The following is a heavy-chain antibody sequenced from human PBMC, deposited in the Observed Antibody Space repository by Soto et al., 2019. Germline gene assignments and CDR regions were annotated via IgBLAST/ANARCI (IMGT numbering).Heavy chain of an antibody. CDR3: AKDVGSYYYDTSAYLYDY. CDR2: ISWNSATL. V-gene: IGHV3-9*01. J-gene: IGHJ4*02. D-gene: IGHD3-22*01. CDR1: GFIFEDFA. Sequence: HPGGSLRLSCVGSGFIFEDFAMNWVGRVPGKGLEWVSGISWNSATLAYADSVKGRFIVSRDNAKNILYLQMNSLRPEDAALYYCAKDVGSYYYDTSAYLYDYWGQGTLVT.